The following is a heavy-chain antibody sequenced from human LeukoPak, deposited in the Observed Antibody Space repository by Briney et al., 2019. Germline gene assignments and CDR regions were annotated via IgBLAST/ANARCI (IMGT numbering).Heavy chain of an antibody. CDR2: ISSSGNT. Sequence: SETLSLTCTVSGASISGYFWSWIRQPPGKGLEWIGYISSSGNTNYNPSLKSRVTISVDTSKNRFSLKLSSVTAADTAVYYCARGGRFLEWLNWFDPWGQGTLVTVSS. V-gene: IGHV4-59*01. D-gene: IGHD3-3*01. J-gene: IGHJ5*02. CDR1: GASISGYF. CDR3: ARGGRFLEWLNWFDP.